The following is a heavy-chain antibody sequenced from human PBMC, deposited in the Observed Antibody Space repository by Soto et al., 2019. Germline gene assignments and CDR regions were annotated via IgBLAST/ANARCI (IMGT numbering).Heavy chain of an antibody. CDR2: ISYDASNK. CDR3: ARSSGWGIDY. V-gene: IGHV3-30*03. J-gene: IGHJ4*02. Sequence: QVQLVESGGTVVQPGRSLRLYCAASGFTFSSYALHWVRQAPGKGLEWVTLISYDASNKYYGNSVKGRFTISRDNSKNTLYLQMDSLRGEDTAVYYCARSSGWGIDYWGQGTLVTVSS. CDR1: GFTFSSYA. D-gene: IGHD6-19*01.